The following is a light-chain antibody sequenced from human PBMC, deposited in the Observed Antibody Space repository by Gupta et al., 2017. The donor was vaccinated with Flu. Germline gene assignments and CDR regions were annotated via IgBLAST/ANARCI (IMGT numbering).Light chain of an antibody. CDR3: SSYTVSNTWV. CDR2: EVS. Sequence: QSALTQPASVSGSPGQSINIPCTGTSSDVGGHKYVSWYQQHAGKAPKVMIYEVSSRPSGVSSRFSGSKSGNTASLIISGLQADDEANYYCSSYTVSNTWVFGGGTKVTVL. CDR1: SSDVGGHKY. J-gene: IGLJ3*02. V-gene: IGLV2-14*01.